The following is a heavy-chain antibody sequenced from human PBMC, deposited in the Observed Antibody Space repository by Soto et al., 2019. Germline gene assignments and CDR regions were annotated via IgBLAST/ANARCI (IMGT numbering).Heavy chain of an antibody. V-gene: IGHV5-10-1*01. CDR2: IDPSDSYT. D-gene: IGHD3-9*01. J-gene: IGHJ6*02. Sequence: GESLKISCKGSGYSFTSYWISWVRQMPGKGLEWMGRIDPSDSYTNYSPSFQGHVTISADKSISTAYLQWSSLKASDTAMYYCARLEQYDILTGYYLDYYYGMDVWGQGTTVTVSS. CDR3: ARLEQYDILTGYYLDYYYGMDV. CDR1: GYSFTSYW.